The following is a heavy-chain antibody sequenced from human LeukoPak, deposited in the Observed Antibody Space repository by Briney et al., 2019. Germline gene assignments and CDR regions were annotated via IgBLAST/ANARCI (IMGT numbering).Heavy chain of an antibody. Sequence: SGTLSLTCTVSGYSISSGYYRGLIQPPPGKGREWIGSIYHSGSTYYNPSIKSRVTISVDTSKHQFSLKLSSVTAADTAVYYCARSLLVGVPLDWGQGTLVTVSS. D-gene: IGHD1-26*01. J-gene: IGHJ4*02. V-gene: IGHV4-38-2*02. CDR2: IYHSGST. CDR3: ARSLLVGVPLD. CDR1: GYSISSGYY.